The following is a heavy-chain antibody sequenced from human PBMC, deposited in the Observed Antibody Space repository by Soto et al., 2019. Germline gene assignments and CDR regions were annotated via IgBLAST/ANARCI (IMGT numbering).Heavy chain of an antibody. CDR3: ARGANGYYYFDY. Sequence: EVQLVESGGGLVQPGGSLRLSCAASGFSLSDYWMHWVRQAPGEGLVWLSRITRDGSSTNYADSVKGRFTISRDKAKNTLYLQVNSLRVEGTAVYSCARGANGYYYFDYWGQGTLVTVSS. CDR2: ITRDGSST. V-gene: IGHV3-74*01. D-gene: IGHD5-18*01. CDR1: GFSLSDYW. J-gene: IGHJ4*02.